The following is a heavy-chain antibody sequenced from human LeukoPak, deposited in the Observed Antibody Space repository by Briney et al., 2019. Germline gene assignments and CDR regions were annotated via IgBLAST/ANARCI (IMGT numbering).Heavy chain of an antibody. CDR2: ISSSSSSI. Sequence: GGSLRLSCAASGFTFSSYNMNWVRQAPGKGLEWVSYISSSSSSIKYADSVKGRFTISRDNAKITLYLQMNSLRAEDTAVYHCAKDLYGSGWYNYFDPWGQGALVTVSS. CDR3: AKDLYGSGWYNYFDP. CDR1: GFTFSSYN. D-gene: IGHD6-19*01. J-gene: IGHJ5*02. V-gene: IGHV3-48*01.